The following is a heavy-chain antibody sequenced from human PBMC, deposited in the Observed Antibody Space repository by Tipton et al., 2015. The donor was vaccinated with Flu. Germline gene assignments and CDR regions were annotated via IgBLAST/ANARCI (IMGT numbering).Heavy chain of an antibody. J-gene: IGHJ6*02. CDR2: ISYDGRNE. D-gene: IGHD6-25*01. CDR3: ARDLGIQVWTAGYGVDV. CDR1: GFNLGSYG. V-gene: IGHV3-30*03. Sequence: SLRLSCVVSGFNLGSYGMHWVRQATGKGLEWVAVISYDGRNENYADSVKGRFTISRDNSKNTVYLQTNSLRAEDTAVYYCARDLGIQVWTAGYGVDVWGQGTTVTVSS.